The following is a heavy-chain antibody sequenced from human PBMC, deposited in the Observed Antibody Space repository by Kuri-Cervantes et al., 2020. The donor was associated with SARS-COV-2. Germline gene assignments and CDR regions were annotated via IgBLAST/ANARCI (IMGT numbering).Heavy chain of an antibody. J-gene: IGHJ4*02. CDR2: VYYSGIT. D-gene: IGHD3-3*01. CDR1: GDSIRDYY. CDR3: ARQDFKREIDY. V-gene: IGHV4-59*08. Sequence: SETLSLTCNVSGDSIRDYYWNWIRQSPGKGLEWIGYVYYSGITDYNPSLKSRVTISVHTSKNQFSLKLSSVTAADTAVYYCARQDFKREIDYWGQGTLVTVSS.